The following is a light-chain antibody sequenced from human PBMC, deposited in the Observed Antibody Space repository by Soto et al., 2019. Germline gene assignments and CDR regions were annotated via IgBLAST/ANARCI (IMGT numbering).Light chain of an antibody. V-gene: IGLV2-11*01. CDR2: DVN. Sequence: QSALTQPRSVSGSPGQSVTISCTGTRSDVGGYNYVSWYQQHPGKVPKLMIYDVNKWPSGVPDRFSGSKSGNTASLTISGLQAEDEADYYCCSYAGSYTLVFGGGTKLTVL. J-gene: IGLJ3*02. CDR3: CSYAGSYTLV. CDR1: RSDVGGYNY.